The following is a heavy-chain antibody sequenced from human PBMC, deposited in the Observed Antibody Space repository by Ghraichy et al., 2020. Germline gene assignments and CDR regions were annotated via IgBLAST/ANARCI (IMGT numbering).Heavy chain of an antibody. D-gene: IGHD5-12*01. Sequence: GSLRLSCAASGFTVSSNYMSWVRQAPGKGLEWVSVIYSGGNTGYADSVKGRFTISRDNSKNTVYLQMNSLRAEDTAVYFCAGGTGGYELNYWGQGTLVTVSS. CDR1: GFTVSSNY. V-gene: IGHV3-53*01. J-gene: IGHJ4*02. CDR2: IYSGGNT. CDR3: AGGTGGYELNY.